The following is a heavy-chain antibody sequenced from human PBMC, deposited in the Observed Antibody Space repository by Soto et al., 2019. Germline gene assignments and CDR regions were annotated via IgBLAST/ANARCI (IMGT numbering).Heavy chain of an antibody. CDR3: ARGRITWELRDAFDI. CDR2: IYSGGST. CDR1: GDTVSNNY. D-gene: IGHD1-7*01. Sequence: EVPLVESGGGLVQPGGSLRLSCVVSGDTVSNNYMGWVRQAPGKGLEWVSVIYSGGSTDYADSVKGRFTISRQSSKDTLYLQMNSLRDGDTAVYYCARGRITWELRDAFDIWGQGTLVSVSS. V-gene: IGHV3-53*04. J-gene: IGHJ3*02.